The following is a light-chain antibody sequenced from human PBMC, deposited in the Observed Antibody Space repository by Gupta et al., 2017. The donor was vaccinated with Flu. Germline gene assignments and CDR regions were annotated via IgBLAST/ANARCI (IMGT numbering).Light chain of an antibody. Sequence: DIVMTQSPLSLPVTPGEPASISCRSSQSLLHSNGYNYLDWYLQKPGQSPQLLIYLGSNRASGVPDRFRGSGSGTDFTLKINRVEAEDVGVYYCMQALQTPLTFGGGTKVEIK. CDR2: LGS. CDR3: MQALQTPLT. V-gene: IGKV2-28*01. CDR1: QSLLHSNGYNY. J-gene: IGKJ4*01.